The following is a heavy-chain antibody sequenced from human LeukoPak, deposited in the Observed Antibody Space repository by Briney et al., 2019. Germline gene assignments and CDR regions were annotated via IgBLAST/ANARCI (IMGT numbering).Heavy chain of an antibody. Sequence: ASVMVSCKASGYTFTAYYMHWVRQAPGQGLEWMGWINPNTGGTNYAQKFQGRVTMTRDTSISTAYMELSRLRSDDTAVYYCATGWGSYYIESFYFDYWGQGTLVTVSS. V-gene: IGHV1-2*02. CDR3: ATGWGSYYIESFYFDY. J-gene: IGHJ4*02. CDR2: INPNTGGT. CDR1: GYTFTAYY. D-gene: IGHD3-10*01.